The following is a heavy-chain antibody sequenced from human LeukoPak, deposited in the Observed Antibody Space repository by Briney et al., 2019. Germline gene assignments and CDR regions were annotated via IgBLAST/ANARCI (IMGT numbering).Heavy chain of an antibody. CDR2: ITGGGGSS. CDR3: AKDLYTSTWYSFDS. Sequence: GGSLRLSCTASGFTFSSYVMTWVRQAPGKGLEWVSLITGGGGSSFYADSVEGRFTVSRDNSKNTLYLQMNSLRAEDTAVYYCAKDLYTSTWYSFDSWGQGTLVTVSS. CDR1: GFTFSSYV. V-gene: IGHV3-23*01. J-gene: IGHJ4*02. D-gene: IGHD6-13*01.